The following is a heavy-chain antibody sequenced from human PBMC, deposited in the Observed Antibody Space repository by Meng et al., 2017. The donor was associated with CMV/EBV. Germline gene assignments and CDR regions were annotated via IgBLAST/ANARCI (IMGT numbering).Heavy chain of an antibody. Sequence: GESLKISCAASGFTFSSYEMNWVRQAPGKGLEWVSYISSSGSTIYYADSVKDRFTISRDNAKNSLYLQMNSLRAEDTAVYYCARVVQYYDFWSGYYRLGWFDPWGQGTLVTVSS. D-gene: IGHD3-3*01. CDR2: ISSSGSTI. V-gene: IGHV3-48*03. CDR1: GFTFSSYE. CDR3: ARVVQYYDFWSGYYRLGWFDP. J-gene: IGHJ5*02.